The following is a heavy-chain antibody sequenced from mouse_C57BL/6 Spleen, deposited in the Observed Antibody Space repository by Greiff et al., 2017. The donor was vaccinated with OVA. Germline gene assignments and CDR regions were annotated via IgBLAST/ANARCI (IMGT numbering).Heavy chain of an antibody. D-gene: IGHD2-4*01. CDR1: GYAFSSSW. CDR3: ARRGIYCDYDGYFDV. J-gene: IGHJ1*03. CDR2: IYPGDGDT. V-gene: IGHV1-82*01. Sequence: VQLQESGPELVKPGASVKISCKASGYAFSSSWMNWVKQRPGKGLEWIGRIYPGDGDTNYNGKFKGKATLTADKSSSTAYMQLSSLTSEDSAVYFCARRGIYCDYDGYFDVWGTGTTVTVSS.